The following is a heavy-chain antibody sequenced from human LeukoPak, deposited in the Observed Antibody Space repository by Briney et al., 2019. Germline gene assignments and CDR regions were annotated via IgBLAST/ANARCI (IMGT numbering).Heavy chain of an antibody. CDR3: AGMRITTPTVRTLDY. CDR1: GGSINSYY. V-gene: IGHV4-59*01. J-gene: IGHJ4*02. CDR2: IYYTGST. Sequence: PSETLSLTCTVSGGSINSYYWTWIRQPPGKGLEWIGFIYYTGSTNYNPSLKSRVTISVDTSKNQFSLKLSSVTAADTAVYYCAGMRITTPTVRTLDYWGQGTLVTVSS. D-gene: IGHD1-14*01.